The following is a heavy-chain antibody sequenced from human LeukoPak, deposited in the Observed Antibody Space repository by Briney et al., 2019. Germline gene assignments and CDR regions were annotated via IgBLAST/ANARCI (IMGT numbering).Heavy chain of an antibody. Sequence: VASVKASCKASGYTFINNWMHWVRQAPGQGLEWMGGIIPIFGTANYAQKFQGRVTITADESTSTAYMELSSLRSEDTAVYYCASHHYGSGSYDYWGQGTLVTVSS. D-gene: IGHD3-10*01. CDR3: ASHHYGSGSYDY. CDR1: GYTFINNW. V-gene: IGHV1-69*13. J-gene: IGHJ4*02. CDR2: IIPIFGTA.